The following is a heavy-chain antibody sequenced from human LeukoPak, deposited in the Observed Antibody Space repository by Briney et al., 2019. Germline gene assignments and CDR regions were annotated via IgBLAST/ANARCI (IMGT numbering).Heavy chain of an antibody. CDR3: AREGLREQLVDAFDI. CDR2: ITSSGSST. J-gene: IGHJ3*02. Sequence: GGSLRLSCAASGFTFSGYYMNWVRQAPGKGLEWVSYITSSGSSTYYADSMKGRFTISRDSAKNSLYLQMNSLRAEDTAVYYCAREGLREQLVDAFDIWGQGTMVTVSS. D-gene: IGHD6-6*01. CDR1: GFTFSGYY. V-gene: IGHV3-11*04.